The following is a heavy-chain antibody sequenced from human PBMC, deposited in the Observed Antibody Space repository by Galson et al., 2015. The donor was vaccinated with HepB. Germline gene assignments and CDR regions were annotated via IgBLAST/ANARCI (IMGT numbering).Heavy chain of an antibody. CDR1: GFTFSSYA. J-gene: IGHJ5*02. Sequence: SLRLSCAASGFTFSSYAMSWVRQAPGKGLEWVSAISGSGGSTYYADSVKGRFTISGDNSKNTLYLQMNSLRAEDTAVYYCAKDPRKRYGIDPWGQGTLVTVSS. CDR2: ISGSGGST. D-gene: IGHD3-9*01. CDR3: AKDPRKRYGIDP. V-gene: IGHV3-23*01.